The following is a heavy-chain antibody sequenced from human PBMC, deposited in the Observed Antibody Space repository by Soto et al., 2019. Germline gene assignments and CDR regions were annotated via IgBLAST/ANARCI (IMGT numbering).Heavy chain of an antibody. CDR2: ISSSSSYI. CDR1: GFTFSSYS. D-gene: IGHD1-26*01. Sequence: GGSLRLSCAASGFTFSSYSMNWVRQAPGKGLEWVSSISSSSSYIYYADPVKGRFTISRDNAKNSLYLQMNSLRAEDTAVYYCARARVSYGHWYFDLWDRGTLVTVSA. V-gene: IGHV3-21*01. J-gene: IGHJ2*01. CDR3: ARARVSYGHWYFDL.